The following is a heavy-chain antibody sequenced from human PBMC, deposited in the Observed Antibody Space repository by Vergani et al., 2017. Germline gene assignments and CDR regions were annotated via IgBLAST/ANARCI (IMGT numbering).Heavy chain of an antibody. CDR2: IYYSGST. D-gene: IGHD2-2*01. CDR3: ARVGSPIIVVVPAAIEDWRCDDAFDI. Sequence: QVQLQESGPGLVKPSETLSLTCTVSGGSISSYYWSWIRQPPGKGLEWIGYIYYSGSTNYNPSLKSRVTISVDTSKNQFSLKLSSVTAADTAVYYCARVGSPIIVVVPAAIEDWRCDDAFDIWGQGTMVTVSS. V-gene: IGHV4-59*01. J-gene: IGHJ3*02. CDR1: GGSISSYY.